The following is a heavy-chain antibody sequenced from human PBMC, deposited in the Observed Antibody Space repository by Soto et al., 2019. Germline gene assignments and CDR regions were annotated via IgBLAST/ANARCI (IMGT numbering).Heavy chain of an antibody. V-gene: IGHV3-74*01. CDR1: GFTFSSHW. CDR3: AREIIAVMGASRGVYP. J-gene: IGHJ5*02. D-gene: IGHD6-19*01. CDR2: IRGDGSST. Sequence: EVQLVESGGGLVQPGGSLRLSCVGSGFTFSSHWMHWVRQTPGKGPVWISRIRGDGSSTAYAESVRGRFAISRDNAKNTLYLQMNNLRADDAAVYFCAREIIAVMGASRGVYPWGLGTQVTVSS.